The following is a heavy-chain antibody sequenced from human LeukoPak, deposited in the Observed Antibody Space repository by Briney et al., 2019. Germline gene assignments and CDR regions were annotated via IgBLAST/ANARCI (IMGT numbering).Heavy chain of an antibody. D-gene: IGHD3-16*01. J-gene: IGHJ4*02. CDR1: GGTFSSYA. CDR2: FDPEDGET. Sequence: ASVKVSCKASGGTFSSYAISWVRQAPGKGLEWMGGFDPEDGETIYAQKFQGRVTMTEDTSTDTAYMELSSLRSEDTAVYYCAINMITFGGVNYYWGQGTLVTVSS. CDR3: AINMITFGGVNYY. V-gene: IGHV1-24*01.